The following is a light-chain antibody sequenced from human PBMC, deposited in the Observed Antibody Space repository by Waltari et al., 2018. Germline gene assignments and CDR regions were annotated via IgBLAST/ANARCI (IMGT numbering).Light chain of an antibody. J-gene: IGLJ3*02. CDR1: GSNIVAGYD. Sequence: QSVLTQPPSVSGAPGQRVTISCPGSGSNIVAGYDVHWYQQLPRAAPKLLIYGSSTRPLGVPDRFFGSTSGTSASLTITGLQAEDEADYYCQSYDTSLSVVFGGGTKLTVL. CDR3: QSYDTSLSVV. CDR2: GSS. V-gene: IGLV1-40*01.